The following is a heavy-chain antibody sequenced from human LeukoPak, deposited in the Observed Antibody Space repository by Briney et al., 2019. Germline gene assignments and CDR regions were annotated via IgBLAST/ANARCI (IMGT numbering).Heavy chain of an antibody. CDR3: ARGRYCSSTSCYPASY. Sequence: ASVTVSFKASGYTFTSYGISWVRQAPGQGLEWMGWISAYNGNTNYAQKLQGRVTITTDTSTSTAYMELRSLRSDDTAVYYCARGRYCSSTSCYPASYWGQGTLVTVSS. D-gene: IGHD2-2*01. CDR1: GYTFTSYG. J-gene: IGHJ4*02. V-gene: IGHV1-18*04. CDR2: ISAYNGNT.